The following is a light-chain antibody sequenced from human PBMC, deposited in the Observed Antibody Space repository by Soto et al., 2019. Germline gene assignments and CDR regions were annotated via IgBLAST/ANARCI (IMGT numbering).Light chain of an antibody. CDR3: QQSYSTPYT. CDR1: QSISSY. V-gene: IGKV1-39*01. Sequence: DIQMTQSPSSLSASVGDRVTITCRASQSISSYLNWYQQKPGKAPKLLIYAASSLQSGVPPRFRGSGSGTAFTLTISSLQPEDFATYYCQQSYSTPYTFGQGTKLEIK. CDR2: AAS. J-gene: IGKJ2*01.